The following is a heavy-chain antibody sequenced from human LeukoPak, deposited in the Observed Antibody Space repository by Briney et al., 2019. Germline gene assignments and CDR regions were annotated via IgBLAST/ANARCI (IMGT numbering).Heavy chain of an antibody. CDR2: ISGSGGST. J-gene: IGHJ6*02. D-gene: IGHD3-22*01. CDR3: ARRPYSDTSGRLSDV. V-gene: IGHV3-23*01. Sequence: GGSLRLSCAASGFTFSSYAMSWVRQAPGKGLEWVSAISGSGGSTYYADSVKGRFTISRDNSKNTLYLQMNSLRDEDTAVYFCARRPYSDTSGRLSDVWGQGTTVTVSS. CDR1: GFTFSSYA.